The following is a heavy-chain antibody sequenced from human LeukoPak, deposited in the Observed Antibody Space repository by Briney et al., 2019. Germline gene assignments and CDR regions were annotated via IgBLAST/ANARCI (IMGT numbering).Heavy chain of an antibody. D-gene: IGHD3-3*02. CDR3: AKAGVISGWDY. CDR2: IKSKTDGGTT. Sequence: PGGSLRLSCAASGFTFSNAWMSWVRQAPGKGLEWVGRIKSKTDGGTTDYAAPVKGRFTISRDDSKNTLYLQMNSLKTEDTAVYYCAKAGVISGWDYWGQGVLVTVSS. V-gene: IGHV3-15*01. J-gene: IGHJ4*02. CDR1: GFTFSNAW.